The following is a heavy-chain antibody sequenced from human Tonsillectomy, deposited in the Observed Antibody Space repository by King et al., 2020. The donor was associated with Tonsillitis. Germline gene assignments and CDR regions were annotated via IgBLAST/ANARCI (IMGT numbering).Heavy chain of an antibody. D-gene: IGHD1-26*01. CDR1: GFTFDDYA. Sequence: VQLVESGGGLVQPGRSLRLSCAASGFTFDDYAMHWVRQAPGKGLEWVSGISWNSGSIGYADSVKGRFTISRDNAKNSLYLQMNSLRAEDTALYYCAKDSGYSGSNDAFDIWGQGTMVTVSS. CDR3: AKDSGYSGSNDAFDI. CDR2: ISWNSGSI. V-gene: IGHV3-9*01. J-gene: IGHJ3*02.